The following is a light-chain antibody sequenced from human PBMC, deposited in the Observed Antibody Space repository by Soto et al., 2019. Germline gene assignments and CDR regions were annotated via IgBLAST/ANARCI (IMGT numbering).Light chain of an antibody. V-gene: IGKV3D-20*02. Sequence: EIVVTQSPSTLSLSPGERATLSCRASQSVSSSFLAWYQQKPGQAPRLLIYGASSRATGIPDRFSGSGSGTDFTLTISRLEPEDFAVYYCQQRYNWPPTFGQGTKVDIK. CDR1: QSVSSSF. CDR3: QQRYNWPPT. J-gene: IGKJ1*01. CDR2: GAS.